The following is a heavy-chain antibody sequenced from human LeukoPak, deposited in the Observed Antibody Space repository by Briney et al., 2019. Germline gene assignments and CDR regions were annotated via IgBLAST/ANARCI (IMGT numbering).Heavy chain of an antibody. CDR1: GFTFSSYS. CDR3: AKDYYDSSGYYLKYYFDY. CDR2: ISSSSSYI. D-gene: IGHD3-22*01. J-gene: IGHJ4*02. Sequence: GGSLRLSCAASGFTFSSYSMNWVRQAPGKGLEWVSSISSSSSYIYCADSVKGRFTISRDNAKNSLYLQMNSLRAEDTAVYYCAKDYYDSSGYYLKYYFDYWGQGTLVTVSS. V-gene: IGHV3-21*01.